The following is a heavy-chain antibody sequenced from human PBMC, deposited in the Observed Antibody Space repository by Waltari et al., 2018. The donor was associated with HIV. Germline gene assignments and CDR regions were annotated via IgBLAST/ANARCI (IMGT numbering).Heavy chain of an antibody. D-gene: IGHD3-3*01. CDR1: GGTFSSYA. V-gene: IGHV1-69*01. J-gene: IGHJ6*02. Sequence: QVQLVQSGAEVKKPGSSVKVSCKASGGTFSSYAISWVRQAPGQGLEWMGGIIPIFSTANYAQKFQGRVTITAEESTSTAYMELSSLRSEDTAVYYCARRRVVISSLDYYYYGMDVWGQGTTVTVSS. CDR3: ARRRVVISSLDYYYYGMDV. CDR2: IIPIFSTA.